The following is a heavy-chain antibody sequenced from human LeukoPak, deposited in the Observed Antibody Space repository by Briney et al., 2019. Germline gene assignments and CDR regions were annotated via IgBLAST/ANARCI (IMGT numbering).Heavy chain of an antibody. V-gene: IGHV4-4*07. D-gene: IGHD6-13*01. CDR3: ARGHSDIWSVFDY. Sequence: KPSETLSLTCTVSGGSFSSYPWSWVRQPAGKGLEWIGRMQTSGRIDYNLSLKSRLTMSVDRSKNQLSLKLSSVIAADTAVYYCARGHSDIWSVFDYWRQGTLVTISS. J-gene: IGHJ4*02. CDR2: MQTSGRI. CDR1: GGSFSSYP.